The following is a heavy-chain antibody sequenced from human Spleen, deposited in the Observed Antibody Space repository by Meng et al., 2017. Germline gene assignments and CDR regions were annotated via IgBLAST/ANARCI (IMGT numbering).Heavy chain of an antibody. D-gene: IGHD4-11*01. CDR2: INHSGST. V-gene: IGHV4-34*01. CDR3: ARGPTTMAHDFDY. Sequence: QLSLQQWGAGLLKPSETRSLTCVVSGGSFSDYYWSWIRQPPGKGLEWIGEINHSGSTNYNPSLESRATISVDTSQNNLSLKLSSVTAADSAVYYCARGPTTMAHDFDYWGQGTLVTVSS. CDR1: GGSFSDYY. J-gene: IGHJ4*02.